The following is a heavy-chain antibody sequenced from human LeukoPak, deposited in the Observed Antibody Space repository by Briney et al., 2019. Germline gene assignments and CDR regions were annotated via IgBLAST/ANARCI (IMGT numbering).Heavy chain of an antibody. CDR3: ARGGGWENPDRLDY. CDR1: GGSFSGYY. J-gene: IGHJ4*02. V-gene: IGHV4-34*01. D-gene: IGHD6-19*01. CDR2: INHSGST. Sequence: SETLSLTCAVYGGSFSGYYWSWIRQPPGKGLEWIGEINHSGSTNYNPSLKSRVTISVDTSKNQFSLKLSSVTAADTAVYYCARGGGWENPDRLDYWGQGTLVTVSS.